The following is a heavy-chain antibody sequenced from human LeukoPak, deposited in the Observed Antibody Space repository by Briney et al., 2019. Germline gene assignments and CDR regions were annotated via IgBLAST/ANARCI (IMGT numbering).Heavy chain of an antibody. CDR3: ARAGKAAAGLEH. V-gene: IGHV3-21*01. CDR1: GFTFGSYS. Sequence: PGGSLRLSCAASGFTFGSYSMNWVRQAPGKGLEWVSSISSSSSYIYYADSVKGRFTISRDNAKNSLYLQMNSLRAEDTAVYYCARAGKAAAGLEHWGQGTLVTVSS. J-gene: IGHJ1*01. D-gene: IGHD6-13*01. CDR2: ISSSSSYI.